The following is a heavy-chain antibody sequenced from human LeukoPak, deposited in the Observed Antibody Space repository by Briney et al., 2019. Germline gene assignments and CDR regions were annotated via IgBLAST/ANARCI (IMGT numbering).Heavy chain of an antibody. J-gene: IGHJ4*02. D-gene: IGHD3-22*01. Sequence: GRSLRLSCAASGFTFSSYAMHWVRQAPGKGLEWVAVISYDGSNKYYADSVKGRLTISRDNSKNTLYLQMNSLRAEDTAVYYCARGRYYYDSSGYYRGYYFDYWGQGTLVTVSS. CDR2: ISYDGSNK. CDR3: ARGRYYYDSSGYYRGYYFDY. V-gene: IGHV3-30-3*01. CDR1: GFTFSSYA.